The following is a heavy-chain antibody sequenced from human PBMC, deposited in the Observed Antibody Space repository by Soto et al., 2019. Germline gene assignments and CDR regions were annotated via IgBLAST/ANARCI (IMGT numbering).Heavy chain of an antibody. CDR2: IASDGKDK. CDR3: AKYGALAAADYFFDY. Sequence: QVQLVESGGGVVQPGRSLKLSCAASGFTFSNYAVPWVRQAPGKGLEWVAVIASDGKDKRYADSVKGRFTISRDNSKNTVYLQMNSLRGEYTAVYYCAKYGALAAADYFFDYWGQGSLVTVSS. V-gene: IGHV3-30*18. CDR1: GFTFSNYA. D-gene: IGHD6-13*01. J-gene: IGHJ4*02.